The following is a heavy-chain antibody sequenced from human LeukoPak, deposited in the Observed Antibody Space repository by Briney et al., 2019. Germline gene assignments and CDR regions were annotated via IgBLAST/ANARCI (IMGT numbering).Heavy chain of an antibody. Sequence: GGSLRLSCAATAFSLNAYNMNWVRQAPGKGLEWVSSISYTGTYIYYADSVKGRFTISRDNAQNSLYLQMNSLRAEDTAIYYCVRDRGTYRPIDYWGQGTLVTVSS. V-gene: IGHV3-21*04. J-gene: IGHJ4*02. CDR2: ISYTGTYI. CDR3: VRDRGTYRPIDY. D-gene: IGHD1-26*01. CDR1: AFSLNAYN.